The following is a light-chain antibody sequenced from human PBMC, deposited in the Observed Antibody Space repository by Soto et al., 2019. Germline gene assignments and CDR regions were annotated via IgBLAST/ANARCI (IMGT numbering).Light chain of an antibody. V-gene: IGKV3-20*01. CDR1: QSVSSNF. J-gene: IGKJ4*01. CDR2: GAS. CDR3: QQYGSSPLT. Sequence: EIVLTQSPGTMSLSPGERATLSCRASQSVSSNFLAWHQQKPGQAPRLLIYGASSRATGTPDRFSGSGSGTDFTLTISRLEPEDFAVYYCQQYGSSPLTFGGGTMVEIK.